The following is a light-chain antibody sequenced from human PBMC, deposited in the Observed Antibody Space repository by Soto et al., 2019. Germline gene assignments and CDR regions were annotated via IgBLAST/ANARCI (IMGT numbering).Light chain of an antibody. CDR1: QSVSSY. Sequence: EIVLKQSPATLSLSPGERATLSCRASQSVSSYLAWYQQKPGQAPRLLIYDASNRATGIPARFSGSGSGTDFTLTISSLEPEDFAVYYCQQRSNWRITFGQGTRLEVK. CDR2: DAS. CDR3: QQRSNWRIT. J-gene: IGKJ5*01. V-gene: IGKV3-11*01.